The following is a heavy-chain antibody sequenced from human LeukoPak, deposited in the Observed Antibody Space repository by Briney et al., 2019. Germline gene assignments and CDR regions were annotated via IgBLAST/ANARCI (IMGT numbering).Heavy chain of an antibody. CDR2: IGTSVNAI. D-gene: IGHD3-10*01. CDR1: GFSFSGFD. V-gene: IGHV3-48*03. J-gene: IGHJ4*02. CDR3: AKDSVWFGDLLN. Sequence: GGSLRLSCAASGFSFSGFDMNWVRQAPGKGLEWIAHIGTSVNAIYYADSVKGRFTISRDNARDSLPLQMDSLRVEDTAVYYCAKDSVWFGDLLNWGQGALVIVSS.